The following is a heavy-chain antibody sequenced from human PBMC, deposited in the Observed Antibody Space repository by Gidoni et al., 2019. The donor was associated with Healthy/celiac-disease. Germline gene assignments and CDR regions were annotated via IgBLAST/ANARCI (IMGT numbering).Heavy chain of an antibody. J-gene: IGHJ4*02. CDR1: GFTFDDYA. V-gene: IGHV3-9*01. CDR3: AKVGSRDYDFWSGYLQFDY. CDR2: ISWNSGSI. D-gene: IGHD3-3*01. Sequence: EVQRVESGAGLVQPGRSLRLSCASSGFTFDDYAMHWVRQAPGKGLEWVSGISWNSGSIGYADSVKGRFTISRDNAKNSLYLQMNSLRAEDTALYYCAKVGSRDYDFWSGYLQFDYWGQGTLVTVSS.